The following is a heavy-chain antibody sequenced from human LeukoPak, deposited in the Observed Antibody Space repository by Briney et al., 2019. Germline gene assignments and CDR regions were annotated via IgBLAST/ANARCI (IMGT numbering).Heavy chain of an antibody. CDR2: INHSGST. V-gene: IGHV4-34*01. J-gene: IGHJ4*02. D-gene: IGHD3-3*01. CDR3: ARDHYDFWSGYYGYFDY. Sequence: SETLSLTCAVYGGSFSGYYWSWIRQPPGKGLEWIGEINHSGSTNYNPSLKSRVTISVDTSKNQFSLKLSSVTAADTAVYYCARDHYDFWSGYYGYFDYWGQGTLVTVSS. CDR1: GGSFSGYY.